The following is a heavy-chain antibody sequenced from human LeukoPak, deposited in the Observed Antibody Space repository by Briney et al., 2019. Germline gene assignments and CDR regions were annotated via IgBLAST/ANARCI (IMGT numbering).Heavy chain of an antibody. CDR2: IYPGDSDT. D-gene: IGHD4-17*01. J-gene: IGHJ4*02. CDR1: GYSFTSYW. V-gene: IGHV5-51*01. CDR3: ARTMRGDGDRSSPDY. Sequence: PGESLKISCKGSGYSFTSYWIGWVRQMPGKGLEWMGIIYPGDSDTRYSPSFQGQVTISADKSISTAYLQWSSLKASDTAMYYCARTMRGDGDRSSPDYWGQGTLVTVSS.